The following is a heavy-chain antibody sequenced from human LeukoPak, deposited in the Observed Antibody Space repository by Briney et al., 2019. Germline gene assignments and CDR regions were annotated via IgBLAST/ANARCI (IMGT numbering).Heavy chain of an antibody. CDR3: ARFRCGYDFFDY. CDR1: GFTVSSNY. Sequence: GGSLRLSCAASGFTVSSNYMSWVRQAPGKGLEWVSVIYSGGSTYYADSVKGRFTISRDNSKNTLYLQMNSLRAEDTAVYYCARFRCGYDFFDYWGQGTLVTVSS. V-gene: IGHV3-53*01. D-gene: IGHD5-12*01. CDR2: IYSGGST. J-gene: IGHJ4*02.